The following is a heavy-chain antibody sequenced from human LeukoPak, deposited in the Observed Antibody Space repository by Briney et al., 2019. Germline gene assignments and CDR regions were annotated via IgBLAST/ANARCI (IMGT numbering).Heavy chain of an antibody. CDR2: ISSSGSTI. CDR3: AAGGFKYSFNI. Sequence: GGSLRLSCAASGFTFSSYEMNWVRQAPGKGLEWISSISSSGSTIHYADSVKGRFTISRDNAKNSLYLQMNSLRVEDTGVYYCAAGGFKYSFNIWGQGTMVSVSS. CDR1: GFTFSSYE. D-gene: IGHD2-15*01. V-gene: IGHV3-48*03. J-gene: IGHJ3*02.